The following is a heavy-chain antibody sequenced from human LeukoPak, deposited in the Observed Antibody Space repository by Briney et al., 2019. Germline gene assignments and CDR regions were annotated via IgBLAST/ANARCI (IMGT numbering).Heavy chain of an antibody. CDR2: MNPNSGNT. CDR1: GYTFTSYD. J-gene: IGHJ4*02. Sequence: ASVKVSCKASGYTFTSYDINLVRQATGQGLEWMGWMNPNSGNTGYAQKFQGRVTMTRNTSISTAYMELSSLRSEDTAVYYCARSIVGATNFDYWGQGTLVTVSS. CDR3: ARSIVGATNFDY. D-gene: IGHD1-26*01. V-gene: IGHV1-8*01.